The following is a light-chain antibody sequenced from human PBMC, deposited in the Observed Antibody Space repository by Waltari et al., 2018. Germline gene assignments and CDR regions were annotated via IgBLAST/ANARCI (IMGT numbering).Light chain of an antibody. CDR2: AAS. J-gene: IGKJ4*01. Sequence: DMQMTQSPSSLSASVGDRVTLACRASQGISNYLARYQQRPGKVPKLLIYAASTLQSGVPSRFSGSGSGTNFTLTISSLQPEDVATYYCQQYNSALLTFGGGTKVEIK. V-gene: IGKV1-27*01. CDR1: QGISNY. CDR3: QQYNSALLT.